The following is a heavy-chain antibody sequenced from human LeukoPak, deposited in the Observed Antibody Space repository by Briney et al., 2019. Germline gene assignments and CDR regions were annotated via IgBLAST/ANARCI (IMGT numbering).Heavy chain of an antibody. D-gene: IGHD4-17*01. V-gene: IGHV3-48*01. CDR2: ISYSSSTI. J-gene: IGHJ5*02. CDR3: ARVDYGDYFWFDP. Sequence: QSGGSLRFSCAASGFTFSSYSMNWARQAPGKGLEWVSYISYSSSTIYYADSVKGRFTISRDNGKNSLYLQMNSLRAEDTAVYYCARVDYGDYFWFDPWGQGTLVTVSS. CDR1: GFTFSSYS.